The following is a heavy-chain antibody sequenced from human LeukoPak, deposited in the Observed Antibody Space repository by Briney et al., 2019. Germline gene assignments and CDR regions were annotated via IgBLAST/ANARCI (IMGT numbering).Heavy chain of an antibody. CDR3: ATKQWLAPPPDS. Sequence: GGSLRLSCAASGFTFSKYLMGWVRQAPGKGLESVSRINTDGTVTTYADSVKGRFTVSRDNADNTMFLQMNSVRDEDTAVYYCATKQWLAPPPDSWGQGTPVTVSS. D-gene: IGHD6-19*01. J-gene: IGHJ4*02. CDR1: GFTFSKYL. V-gene: IGHV3-74*01. CDR2: INTDGTVT.